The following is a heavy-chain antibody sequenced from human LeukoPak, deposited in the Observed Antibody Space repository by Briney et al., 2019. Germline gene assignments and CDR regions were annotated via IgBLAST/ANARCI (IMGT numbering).Heavy chain of an antibody. J-gene: IGHJ6*02. D-gene: IGHD6-6*01. CDR2: IKQDGSEK. V-gene: IGHV3-7*01. CDR1: GFTFSSYW. CDR3: ARGVPRRIAARQFGMDD. Sequence: GGSLRLSCAASGFTFSSYWMSWVRQAPGKGLEWVANIKQDGSEKYSVDPVKGRFTISRDNAKNSLYLQMNSLRAEDTAVYYCARGVPRRIAARQFGMDDWGQGTTVTVSS.